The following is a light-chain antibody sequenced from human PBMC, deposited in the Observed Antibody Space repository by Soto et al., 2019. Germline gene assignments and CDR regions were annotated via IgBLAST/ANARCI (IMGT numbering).Light chain of an antibody. V-gene: IGKV3-15*01. CDR2: RAS. Sequence: IGMTQSPATLSVSPGERATLSCRASQTIYSNVAWYQQRPGQPPRLLIYRASSRATGIPARFSGRVSGTDFTLTTNGLQFEDFAVYYNQHYQNLCSFGQGTKVEIK. CDR1: QTIYSN. J-gene: IGKJ1*01. CDR3: QHYQNLCS.